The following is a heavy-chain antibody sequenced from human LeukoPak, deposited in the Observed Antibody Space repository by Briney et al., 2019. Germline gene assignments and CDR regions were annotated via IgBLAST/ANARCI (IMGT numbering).Heavy chain of an antibody. D-gene: IGHD6-13*01. CDR1: GFTVSSNY. CDR3: AGNPLAAAGTGFDY. V-gene: IGHV3-66*01. J-gene: IGHJ4*02. Sequence: GGSLRLSCAASGFTVSSNYMSWVRQAPGKGLEWVSDIYSGGSTYYADSVKGRFSISRDNSKNTLYLQMNSQRAEDTAVYYCAGNPLAAAGTGFDYWGQGTLVTVSS. CDR2: IYSGGST.